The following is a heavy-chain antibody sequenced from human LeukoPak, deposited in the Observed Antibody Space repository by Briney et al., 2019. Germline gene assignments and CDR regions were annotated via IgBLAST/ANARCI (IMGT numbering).Heavy chain of an antibody. V-gene: IGHV3-43D*03. CDR3: AKDIRGSTSWYGLDY. Sequence: GGSLRLSCAASGFTFDDYAMHWARQAPGKGLEWVSLISCDGGSTYYADSVKGRFTISRDNSKNSLYLQMNSLRAEDTALYSCAKDIRGSTSWYGLDYWGQGTLVTVSS. J-gene: IGHJ4*02. D-gene: IGHD6-13*01. CDR1: GFTFDDYA. CDR2: ISCDGGST.